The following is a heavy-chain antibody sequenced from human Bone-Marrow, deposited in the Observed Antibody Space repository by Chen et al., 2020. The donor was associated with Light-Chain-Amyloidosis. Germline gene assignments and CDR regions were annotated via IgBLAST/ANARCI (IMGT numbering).Heavy chain of an antibody. CDR2: ISGSGGNT. CDR1: GFTFSSYA. Sequence: EVQLLESGGGLVQPGGSLRLSCAASGFTFSSYAMTWVRQAPGKGLEWVSGISGSGGNTYYTDSVKGRFTHSRDNSKNTLYLQMSSLRAEDTAIYYCAKDMKREGYTYNPSDYLGQGTLVTVSS. J-gene: IGHJ4*02. D-gene: IGHD5-18*01. V-gene: IGHV3-23*01. CDR3: AKDMKREGYTYNPSDY.